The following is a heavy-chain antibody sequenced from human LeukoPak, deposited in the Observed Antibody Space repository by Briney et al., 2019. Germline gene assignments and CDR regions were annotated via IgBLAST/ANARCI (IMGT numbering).Heavy chain of an antibody. Sequence: ASVKVSCKASGYTFTSYGISWVRQAPGQGLEWMGWISAYNGNTNYAQKLQGRVTMTTDTSTSTAYMELRSLRSGDTAVYYCARGIEDCSSTSCYTSWFDPWGQGTLVTVSS. CDR2: ISAYNGNT. D-gene: IGHD2-2*02. CDR3: ARGIEDCSSTSCYTSWFDP. V-gene: IGHV1-18*01. CDR1: GYTFTSYG. J-gene: IGHJ5*02.